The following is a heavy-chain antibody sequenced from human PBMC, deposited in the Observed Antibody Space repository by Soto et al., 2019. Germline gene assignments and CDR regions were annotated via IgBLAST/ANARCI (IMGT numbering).Heavy chain of an antibody. CDR3: ARRKAARPLKSDY. CDR1: GYAFISFG. J-gene: IGHJ4*02. V-gene: IGHV1-18*04. Sequence: QVQLVQSGAEARKPGASVKVSCRASGYAFISFGISWVRQAPGQGLEWMGWINTYNGDTTYAQKFQGRVIITTDASTRMTYMELRSLSSDDTAVYFCARRKAARPLKSDYWGQGTLVTVSS. CDR2: INTYNGDT. D-gene: IGHD6-6*01.